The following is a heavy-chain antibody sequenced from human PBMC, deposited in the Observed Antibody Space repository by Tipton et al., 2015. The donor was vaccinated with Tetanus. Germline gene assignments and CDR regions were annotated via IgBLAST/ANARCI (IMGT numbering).Heavy chain of an antibody. J-gene: IGHJ4*02. CDR2: IYYTGNT. Sequence: TLSLTCTVSGGSISSGGYYWTWIRQHPERGLEWIGYIYYTGNTYYNPSLKSRVSMSLDTSKNQISLRLTSVTAADAAVYYCARSIPAGPVWPYEHWGQGTLVTVSS. D-gene: IGHD2-21*01. V-gene: IGHV4-31*03. CDR3: ARSIPAGPVWPYEH. CDR1: GGSISSGGYY.